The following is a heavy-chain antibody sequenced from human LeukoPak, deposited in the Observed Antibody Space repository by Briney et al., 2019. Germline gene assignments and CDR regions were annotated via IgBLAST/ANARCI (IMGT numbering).Heavy chain of an antibody. V-gene: IGHV4-59*01. CDR2: IYYSGST. J-gene: IGHJ3*02. Sequence: SETLSLTCTVSGGSISSYYWSWIRQPPGKGLEWIGYIYYSGSTNYNPSLKSRVTISVDTSKNQFSLKLSSVTAADTAVYYCARAPTDFWSGYRNAFDIWSQGTMVTVSS. D-gene: IGHD3-3*01. CDR1: GGSISSYY. CDR3: ARAPTDFWSGYRNAFDI.